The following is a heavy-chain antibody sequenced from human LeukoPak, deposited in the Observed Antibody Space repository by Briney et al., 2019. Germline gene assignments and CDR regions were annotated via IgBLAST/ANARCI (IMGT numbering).Heavy chain of an antibody. D-gene: IGHD3-22*01. V-gene: IGHV1-46*01. Sequence: ASVKVSCKASGYTFTSYYMHWVRQAPGQGLEWMGIINPSGGSTSYAQKFQGRVTMTRDTSTSTVYVELSSLRSEDTAVYYCARGGSVIVVVIDFDYWGQGTLVTVSS. J-gene: IGHJ4*02. CDR1: GYTFTSYY. CDR2: INPSGGST. CDR3: ARGGSVIVVVIDFDY.